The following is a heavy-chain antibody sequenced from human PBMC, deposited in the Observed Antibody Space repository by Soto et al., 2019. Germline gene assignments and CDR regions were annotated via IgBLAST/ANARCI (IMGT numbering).Heavy chain of an antibody. CDR1: GGTFRRFA. D-gene: IGHD2-2*02. V-gene: IGHV1-69*01. J-gene: IGHJ6*02. CDR2: MIPLFNTT. CDR3: ARVSVYCSTTSCYTVSGMDV. Sequence: QVQLVQSGAEVKQPGSSVKVSCKASGGTFRRFAISWVRQAPGQGLGWMGGMIPLFNTTNYAKKFQGRVRVTADESTSTAYMELSSLTSEDTTVFYCARVSVYCSTTSCYTVSGMDVWGQGTTVIVSS.